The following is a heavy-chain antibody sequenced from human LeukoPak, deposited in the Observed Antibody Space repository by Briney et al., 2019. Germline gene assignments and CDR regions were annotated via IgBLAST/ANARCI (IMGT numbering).Heavy chain of an antibody. Sequence: GGSLRLSCAASGFTFSSYAMSWVRQAPGKGLEWVSAISGSGGSTYYADSVKGRFTISRDNAKNSLYLQMNSLRDEDTAVYYCARGGRLFDYWGQGTVVTVSS. J-gene: IGHJ4*02. CDR3: ARGGRLFDY. CDR1: GFTFSSYA. CDR2: ISGSGGST. V-gene: IGHV3-23*01.